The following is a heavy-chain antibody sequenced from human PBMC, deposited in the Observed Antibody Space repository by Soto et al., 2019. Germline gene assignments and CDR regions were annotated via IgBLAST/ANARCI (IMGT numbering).Heavy chain of an antibody. CDR2: IFHSGSP. CDR3: ARAHYGDYGYGMDV. V-gene: IGHV4-30-2*01. Sequence: QLQLQESGSGLVKPSQTLSLTCAVSGGSISSGGYSWSWIRQPPGKGLEWIGYIFHSGSPYYNPSLNSRVAISVDRSKNQFSLKLSSVTAADTAVYYCARAHYGDYGYGMDVWGQGTTVTVSS. D-gene: IGHD4-17*01. J-gene: IGHJ6*02. CDR1: GGSISSGGYS.